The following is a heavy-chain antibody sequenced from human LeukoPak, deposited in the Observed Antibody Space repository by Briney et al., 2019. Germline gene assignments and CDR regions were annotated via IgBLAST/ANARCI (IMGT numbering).Heavy chain of an antibody. J-gene: IGHJ4*02. Sequence: GASVKVSYKVSGGPFSRYAISWVRQAPGQGLEWMGGILPSFGTANYAQKFQVRVTITADESTGTAYVELSSLRSEDTAVYYCARVFRGLLGGSYYYFDYWGQGTLVTVSS. V-gene: IGHV1-69*13. D-gene: IGHD3-10*01. CDR2: ILPSFGTA. CDR3: ARVFRGLLGGSYYYFDY. CDR1: GGPFSRYA.